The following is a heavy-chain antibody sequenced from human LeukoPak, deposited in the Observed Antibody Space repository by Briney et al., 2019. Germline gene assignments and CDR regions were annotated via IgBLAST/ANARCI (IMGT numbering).Heavy chain of an antibody. D-gene: IGHD3-22*01. Sequence: SVKVSCKASGGTFSSYAISWVRQAPGQGLEWMGGIIPIFGTANYAQKFQGRVTITADESTSTAYMELSSLRSEDTAVYYCATYYYDSSGYYYFDYWGQGTLVTVSS. CDR2: IIPIFGTA. V-gene: IGHV1-69*13. CDR3: ATYYYDSSGYYYFDY. J-gene: IGHJ4*02. CDR1: GGTFSSYA.